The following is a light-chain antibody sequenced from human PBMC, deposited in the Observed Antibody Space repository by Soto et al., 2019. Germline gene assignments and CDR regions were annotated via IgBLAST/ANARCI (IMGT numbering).Light chain of an antibody. J-gene: IGLJ2*01. Sequence: QSALTQPPSASGSPGQSVTISCTGTSSDVGGYNYVSWYQQHPGKVPKLMIYEVSKRPSGVPDRFSGSKSGNTASLTVSGLQAEDEADYYCISYAGSNNLVFGAGTKLTVL. CDR2: EVS. CDR3: ISYAGSNNLV. V-gene: IGLV2-8*01. CDR1: SSDVGGYNY.